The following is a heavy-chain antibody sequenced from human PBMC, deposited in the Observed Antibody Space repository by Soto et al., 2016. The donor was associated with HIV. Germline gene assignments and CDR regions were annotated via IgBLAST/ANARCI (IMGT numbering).Heavy chain of an antibody. CDR2: ISSSDISA. D-gene: IGHD3-22*01. J-gene: IGHJ4*02. CDR3: AKGNSRMLMPGKYFDD. Sequence: EVQLLESGGDFVQPGGSLRLSCAASGFTFKSYAMTWVRQAPGKGLEWVSSISSSDISAYYAVSVKGRFTISRDNSRNTLYLQMNGLRAEDSATYYCAKGNSRMLMPGKYFDDWGQGTLVTVSS. CDR1: GFTFKSYA. V-gene: IGHV3-23*01.